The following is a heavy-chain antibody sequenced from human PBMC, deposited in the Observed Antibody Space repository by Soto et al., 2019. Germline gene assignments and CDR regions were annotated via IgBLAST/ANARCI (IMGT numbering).Heavy chain of an antibody. V-gene: IGHV4-34*01. J-gene: IGHJ5*02. D-gene: IGHD6-13*01. CDR1: GGSFSGYY. CDR2: INHSGST. CDR3: ARGYGIAAAGTLYNWFDP. Sequence: SETLSLTCAVYGGSFSGYYWSWIRQPPGKGLEWIGEINHSGSTNYNPSLKSRVTISVDTSKNQFSLKLSSVTAADTAVYYCARGYGIAAAGTLYNWFDPWGQGTLVTVSS.